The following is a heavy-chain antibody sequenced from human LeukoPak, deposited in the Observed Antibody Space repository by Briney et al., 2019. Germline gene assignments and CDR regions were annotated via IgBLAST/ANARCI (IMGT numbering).Heavy chain of an antibody. Sequence: GGSLRLSCAASGFTFSSYGMHWVRQAPGKGLEWVAVIWYDGSNKYYADSVKGRFTISRDNSRNTVSLQMNSLTAEDTAVYYCARDRGVRDMDHWGQGTLVTVSS. CDR2: IWYDGSNK. J-gene: IGHJ4*02. V-gene: IGHV3-33*01. CDR1: GFTFSSYG. D-gene: IGHD2-15*01. CDR3: ARDRGVRDMDH.